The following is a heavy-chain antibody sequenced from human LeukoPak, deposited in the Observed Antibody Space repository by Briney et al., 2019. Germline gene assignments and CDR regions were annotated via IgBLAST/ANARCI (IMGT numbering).Heavy chain of an antibody. Sequence: SETLSLTCTVSGGSISSYYWSWIRQPPGKGLEWIGYIYYSGSTNYNPSLKSRVTISADTSKNQFSLKLSSVTAADTAVYYCARAGGYCSSTSCYANENNWFDPWGQGTLVTVSS. CDR1: GGSISSYY. V-gene: IGHV4-59*01. D-gene: IGHD2-2*01. CDR2: IYYSGST. CDR3: ARAGGYCSSTSCYANENNWFDP. J-gene: IGHJ5*02.